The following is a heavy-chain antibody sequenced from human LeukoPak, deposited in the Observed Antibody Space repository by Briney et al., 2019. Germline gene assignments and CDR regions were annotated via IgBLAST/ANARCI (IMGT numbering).Heavy chain of an antibody. CDR1: AGSISSYY. Sequence: SETLSLTCTVSAGSISSYYWTWIRQPPGKGLEWIGYIFRSGSAYYNPSLKTRVTISLDTSKNQFSLKLTSVTAADTAVYFCARRHHYSYFMDGWGKGTTVTVSS. V-gene: IGHV4-4*09. J-gene: IGHJ6*03. CDR3: ARRHHYSYFMDG. CDR2: IFRSGSA.